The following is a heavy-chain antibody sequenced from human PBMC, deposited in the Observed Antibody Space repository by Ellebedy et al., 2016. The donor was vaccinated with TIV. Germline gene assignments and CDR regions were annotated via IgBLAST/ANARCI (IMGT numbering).Heavy chain of an antibody. CDR1: GFTFSSYG. D-gene: IGHD2-15*01. CDR2: IWYDGSNK. CDR3: ARGGWRYYYYGMDV. Sequence: GGSLRLSXAASGFTFSSYGMHWVRQAPGKGLEWVAVIWYDGSNKYYADSVKGRFTISRDNSKNTLYLQMNSLRAEDTAVYYCARGGWRYYYYGMDVWGQGTTVTVSS. J-gene: IGHJ6*02. V-gene: IGHV3-33*01.